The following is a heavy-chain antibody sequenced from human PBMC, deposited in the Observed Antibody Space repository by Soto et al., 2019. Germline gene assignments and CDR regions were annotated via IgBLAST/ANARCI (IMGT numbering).Heavy chain of an antibody. Sequence: ASVKVSCKTSGYSFTDYKLHWVRQAPGQGLEWMGWVDPNGGGSNSAQKFQGSVTMTWDTSITTSKNQFSLKLSSVTAADTAVYYCARHETLHGDYDYWGQGTLVTVSS. CDR1: GYSFTDYK. V-gene: IGHV1-2*04. CDR2: VDPNGGGS. D-gene: IGHD4-17*01. CDR3: ARHETLHGDYDY. J-gene: IGHJ4*02.